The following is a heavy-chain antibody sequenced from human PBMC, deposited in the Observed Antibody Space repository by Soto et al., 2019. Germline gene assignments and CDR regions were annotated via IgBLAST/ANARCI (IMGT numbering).Heavy chain of an antibody. CDR2: IVVGSGNT. J-gene: IGHJ6*02. Sequence: GASLKVSCKASGFTFTSSAVQWVRQARGQRLEWIGWIVVGSGNTNYAQKFQERVTITRDMSTSTAYMELSSLRSEDTAVYYCAAEGPTTVTTYYYYGMDVWGQGTTVTVSS. CDR1: GFTFTSSA. CDR3: AAEGPTTVTTYYYYGMDV. D-gene: IGHD4-4*01. V-gene: IGHV1-58*01.